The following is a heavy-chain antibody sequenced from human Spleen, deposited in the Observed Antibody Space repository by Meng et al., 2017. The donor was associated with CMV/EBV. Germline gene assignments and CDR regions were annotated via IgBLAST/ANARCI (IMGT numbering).Heavy chain of an antibody. Sequence: GGSLRLSCAASGFTFSSYAMSWVRQAPGKGLEWVSYISTGSDTISYADSVKGRFTISRDNAKNSLYLQMDSLRAEDTAVYYCARTMVVTESDYYYGLDVWGQGTTVTVSS. CDR2: ISTGSDTI. D-gene: IGHD4-23*01. J-gene: IGHJ6*02. V-gene: IGHV3-48*04. CDR3: ARTMVVTESDYYYGLDV. CDR1: GFTFSSYA.